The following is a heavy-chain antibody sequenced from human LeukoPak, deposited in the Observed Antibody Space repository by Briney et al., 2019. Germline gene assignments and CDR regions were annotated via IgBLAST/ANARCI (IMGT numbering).Heavy chain of an antibody. V-gene: IGHV3-53*01. Sequence: GSLRLSCAASGFAVITNDMTWVRQAPGKGLEWVSVLYSDGNTKYADSVQGRFTISRDNSKNTLYLEMNSLSPDDTAVYYCARGVEPLAANTLAYWGQGTLVTVSS. CDR2: LYSDGNT. CDR1: GFAVITND. J-gene: IGHJ4*02. CDR3: ARGVEPLAANTLAY. D-gene: IGHD1-14*01.